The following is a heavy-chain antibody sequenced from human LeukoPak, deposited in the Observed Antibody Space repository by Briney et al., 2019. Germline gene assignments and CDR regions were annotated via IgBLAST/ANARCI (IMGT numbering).Heavy chain of an antibody. D-gene: IGHD3-3*01. CDR2: MNPNSGNT. Sequence: ASVKVSCKASGYTFTSYDIHWVRQATGQGLEWMGWMNPNSGNTGYAQKFQGRVTMTRNTSISTAYMELSSLRSEDTAVYYCARGYYDFWSGYYTPPAVLWFDPWGQGTLVTVSS. CDR1: GYTFTSYD. V-gene: IGHV1-8*01. CDR3: ARGYYDFWSGYYTPPAVLWFDP. J-gene: IGHJ5*02.